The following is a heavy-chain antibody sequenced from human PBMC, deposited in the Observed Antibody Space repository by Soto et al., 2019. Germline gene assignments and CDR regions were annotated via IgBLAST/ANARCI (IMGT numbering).Heavy chain of an antibody. CDR1: RFIFSGYG. CDR2: IWYDGSNK. CDR3: ARDGVGATTYFGYFDY. V-gene: IGHV3-33*01. D-gene: IGHD1-26*01. J-gene: IGHJ4*02. Sequence: GGSLRLSCAAPRFIFSGYGMHWLRQAPGKGLEWVAVIWYDGSNKYYADSVKGRFTISRDNSRNTLYLQMNSLRAEDTAVYYCARDGVGATTYFGYFDYWGQGTLVTVSS.